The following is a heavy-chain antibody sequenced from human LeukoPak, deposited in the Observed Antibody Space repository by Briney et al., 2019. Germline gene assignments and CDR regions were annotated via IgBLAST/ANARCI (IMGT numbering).Heavy chain of an antibody. Sequence: GGSLRLSCAASGFTFSSYAMSWVRQAPGKGLEWVGRIRSNSDGGTIDYAAPVKGRFALSRDDSKNTLYLQMNSLQTEDTAVYYCATDFYDTTWGQGTLITVSS. J-gene: IGHJ5*02. CDR3: ATDFYDTT. CDR1: GFTFSSYA. V-gene: IGHV3-15*01. D-gene: IGHD3-22*01. CDR2: IRSNSDGGTI.